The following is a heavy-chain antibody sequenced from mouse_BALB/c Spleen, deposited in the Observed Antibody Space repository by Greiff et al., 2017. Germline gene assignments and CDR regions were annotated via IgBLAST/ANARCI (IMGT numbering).Heavy chain of an antibody. J-gene: IGHJ3*01. CDR1: GFNIKDYY. CDR2: IDPENGNT. D-gene: IGHD2-2*01. Sequence: VQLKQSGAELVRSGASVKLSCTASGFNIKDYYMHWVKQRPEQGLEWIGWIDPENGNTIYDPKFQGKASITADTSSNTAYLQLSSLTSEDTAVYYCARGYDDAVFAYWGQGTLVTVSA. CDR3: ARGYDDAVFAY. V-gene: IGHV14-1*02.